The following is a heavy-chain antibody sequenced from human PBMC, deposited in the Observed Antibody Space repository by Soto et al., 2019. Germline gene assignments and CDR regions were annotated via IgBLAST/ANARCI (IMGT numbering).Heavy chain of an antibody. Sequence: QVQLVQSGAEVKKPGASVKVSCKASGYSFTTYYMHWVRQAPGQGLEWMGIINPSGGSTRYAQECQARVPMTSDTSASTGYGGLSSHRSEDTAVYYCARGGIGARGWCDPWGQGTLVTVSS. V-gene: IGHV1-46*01. CDR2: INPSGGST. CDR1: GYSFTTYY. CDR3: ARGGIGARGWCDP. D-gene: IGHD1-26*01. J-gene: IGHJ5*02.